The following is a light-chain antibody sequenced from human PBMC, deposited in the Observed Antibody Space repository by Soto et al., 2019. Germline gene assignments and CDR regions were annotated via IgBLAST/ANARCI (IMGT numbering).Light chain of an antibody. Sequence: DIVLTQSPGTLSLSPGERATLSCRASQSITNNFLAWYHQKPGQAPRLLIYGASYRATGIPDRFSGSGSGTDFTLTISRLEPEDFAVYYCHQYGSSPSTFGQGTKVDIK. CDR2: GAS. CDR1: QSITNNF. V-gene: IGKV3-20*01. CDR3: HQYGSSPST. J-gene: IGKJ1*01.